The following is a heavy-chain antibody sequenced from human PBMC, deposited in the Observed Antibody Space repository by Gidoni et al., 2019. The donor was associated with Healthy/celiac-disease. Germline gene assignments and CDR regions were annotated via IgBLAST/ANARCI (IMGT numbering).Heavy chain of an antibody. CDR3: ARDPGATKAFDI. J-gene: IGHJ3*02. V-gene: IGHV1-46*01. CDR1: GYTFTSYD. Sequence: QVQLVQSGAEVKKHGASVKGYCKASGYTFTSYDMHWVRQAPGQGLEWMGIINPSGGSTSYAQKFQGRVTMTRDTSTSTVYMELSSLRSEDTAVYYCARDPGATKAFDIWGQGTMVTVSS. CDR2: INPSGGST. D-gene: IGHD1-26*01.